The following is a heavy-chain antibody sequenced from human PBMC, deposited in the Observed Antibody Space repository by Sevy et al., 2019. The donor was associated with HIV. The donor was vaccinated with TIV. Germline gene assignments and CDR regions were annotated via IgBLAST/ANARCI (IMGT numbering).Heavy chain of an antibody. CDR2: ISGSGGST. V-gene: IGHV3-23*01. CDR1: GFSGFTFSSFV. CDR3: AKSYGDHGDFDY. J-gene: IGHJ4*02. Sequence: GGSLRLSCAVSGFSGFTFSSFVISWVRQAPGKGLEWVSAISGSGGSTYYADSVKGRFTISRDNSKNTVYLQMNSLTLEDTGVYHCAKSYGDHGDFDYWGQGTLVTVSS. D-gene: IGHD4-17*01.